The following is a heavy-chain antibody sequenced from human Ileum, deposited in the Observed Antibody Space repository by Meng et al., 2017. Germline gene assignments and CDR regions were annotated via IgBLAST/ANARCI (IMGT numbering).Heavy chain of an antibody. CDR3: STDWVGTTGVDC. CDR1: GFSFTNAR. J-gene: IGHJ4*02. V-gene: IGHV3-15*01. CDR2: IKPKIEGETA. Sequence: GGSLRLSCAASGFSFTNARMTWVRQAPGKGLEWVGHIKPKIEGETAHYAAPVTGRFSISRDDSKNTLYLQMNSLKAEDTAVYYCSTDWVGTTGVDCWGQGALVTVSS. D-gene: IGHD2-21*02.